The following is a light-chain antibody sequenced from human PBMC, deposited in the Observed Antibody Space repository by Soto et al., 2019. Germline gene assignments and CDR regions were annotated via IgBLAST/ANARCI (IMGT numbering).Light chain of an antibody. CDR1: QSISSW. J-gene: IGKJ1*01. CDR2: DAS. CDR3: RQYNSYPWT. V-gene: IGKV1-5*01. Sequence: DIQMTQSPSTLSASVGDRVTITCRASQSISSWLVWYQQKPGKAPKLLIYDASSLESGVPSRFSGSGSGTEFNLTISSLQPDDFATYYCRQYNSYPWTFGQGTKVEIK.